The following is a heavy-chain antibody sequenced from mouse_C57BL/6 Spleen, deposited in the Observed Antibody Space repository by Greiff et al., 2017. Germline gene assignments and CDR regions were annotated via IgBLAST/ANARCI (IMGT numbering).Heavy chain of an antibody. J-gene: IGHJ3*01. CDR3: AREGYDGLFAY. CDR2: ISPGSCST. V-gene: IGHV1-55*01. Sequence: QVQLQQPGAELVKPGASLKMSCKASGYTFTSYWINWVKQRPGQGLEWIGDISPGSCSTNYNEKFKSKATLTVDTSSSTAYMQLSSLTSEDSAVYYGAREGYDGLFAYWGQGTLVTVSA. CDR1: GYTFTSYW. D-gene: IGHD2-2*01.